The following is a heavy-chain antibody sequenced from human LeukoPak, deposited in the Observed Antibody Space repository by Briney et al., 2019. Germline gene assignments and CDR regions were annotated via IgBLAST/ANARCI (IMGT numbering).Heavy chain of an antibody. CDR2: ISAYNGNT. CDR1: GYTFTSYG. V-gene: IGHV1-18*01. J-gene: IGHJ4*02. CDR3: ARTLIVVVPAAPFDY. D-gene: IGHD2-2*01. Sequence: ASVKVSCKASGYTFTSYGISWVRQAPGQGLEWMGWISAYNGNTNYAQKLQGRVTMTTDTSTSTAYMELRSLRSDGTAVYYCARTLIVVVPAAPFDYWGQGTLVTVSS.